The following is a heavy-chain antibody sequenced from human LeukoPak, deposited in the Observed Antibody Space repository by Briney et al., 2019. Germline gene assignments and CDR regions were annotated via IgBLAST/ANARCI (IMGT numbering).Heavy chain of an antibody. CDR1: GFTFSSYW. CDR3: ARARYGGNYYFDY. Sequence: PGGSLRLSCAASGFTFSSYWMHWVRQAPGKGLVWVSRINGDGSSTSYADSVKGRFTISRDNAKNTLYLQMNSLRAEDTAVYYCARARYGGNYYFDYWGQGTLVTVSS. J-gene: IGHJ4*02. D-gene: IGHD4-23*01. CDR2: INGDGSST. V-gene: IGHV3-74*01.